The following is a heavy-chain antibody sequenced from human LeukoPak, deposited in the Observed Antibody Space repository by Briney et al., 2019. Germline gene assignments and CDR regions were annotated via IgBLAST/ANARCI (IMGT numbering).Heavy chain of an antibody. V-gene: IGHV3-66*02. Sequence: GGSLRLSCAASGFTVSSNYMSWVRQAPGKGLEWVSVIYSGGSTYYADSVKGRFTISRDNSKNTLYLHMNSLRPEDTAVYYCARAGTSWYPLDYWGQGTLVTVSS. CDR2: IYSGGST. J-gene: IGHJ4*02. D-gene: IGHD6-13*01. CDR3: ARAGTSWYPLDY. CDR1: GFTVSSNY.